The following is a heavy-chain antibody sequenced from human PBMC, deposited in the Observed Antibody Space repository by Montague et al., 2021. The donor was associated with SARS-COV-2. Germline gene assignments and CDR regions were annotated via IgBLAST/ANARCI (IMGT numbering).Heavy chain of an antibody. Sequence: SETLSLTCTVSGGSISSYYWSWIRQPPGKGLKWIGYIYYSGSTDXNPSLKSRVTISVDTSKNQFSLKLSSVTAADTAVYYCARAPVAHITIFGVVTSFDYWGQGTLVTVSS. CDR1: GGSISSYY. CDR2: IYYSGST. V-gene: IGHV4-59*01. D-gene: IGHD3-3*01. CDR3: ARAPVAHITIFGVVTSFDY. J-gene: IGHJ4*02.